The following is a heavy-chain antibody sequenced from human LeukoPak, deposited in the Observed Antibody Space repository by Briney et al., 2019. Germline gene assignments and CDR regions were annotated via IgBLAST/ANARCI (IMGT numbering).Heavy chain of an antibody. D-gene: IGHD1-26*01. Sequence: ASVKVSCKASGYTFTSYYMHWVRQAPGQGLEWMGLINPTGGSTGYAQKFQGRATMTRDMSTSTDYMELSSLRSEDTAIYYCARDNSVGDNASWFDPWGQGTLVTVSS. V-gene: IGHV1-46*01. CDR2: INPTGGST. CDR3: ARDNSVGDNASWFDP. J-gene: IGHJ5*02. CDR1: GYTFTSYY.